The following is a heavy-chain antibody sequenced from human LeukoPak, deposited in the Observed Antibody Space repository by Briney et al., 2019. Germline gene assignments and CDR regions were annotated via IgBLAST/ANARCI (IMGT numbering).Heavy chain of an antibody. CDR1: GGSISSSSYY. Sequence: SETLSLTCTVSGGSISSSSYYWGWIRQPPGKGLEWIGSIYYSGSTYYNPSLKSRVTISVDTSKNQFSLKLSSVTAADTAVYYCARGRPIAAVNWFDPWGQGTLVTVSS. D-gene: IGHD6-13*01. J-gene: IGHJ5*02. CDR2: IYYSGST. V-gene: IGHV4-39*07. CDR3: ARGRPIAAVNWFDP.